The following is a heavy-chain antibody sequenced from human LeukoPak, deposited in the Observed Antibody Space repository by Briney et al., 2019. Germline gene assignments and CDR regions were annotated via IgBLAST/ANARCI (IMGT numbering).Heavy chain of an antibody. CDR1: GFTVSSNY. J-gene: IGHJ3*02. D-gene: IGHD3-9*01. CDR2: IYSGGRT. CDR3: AMALRYFDTNAFDI. V-gene: IGHV3-66*01. Sequence: GGSLRLSCAASGFTVSSNYMSWVRQAPGKGLEWVSLIYSGGRTYYADSVKGRFTISRDNSKNTLYLQMNSLRAEDTAVYYCAMALRYFDTNAFDIWGQGTMVTVSS.